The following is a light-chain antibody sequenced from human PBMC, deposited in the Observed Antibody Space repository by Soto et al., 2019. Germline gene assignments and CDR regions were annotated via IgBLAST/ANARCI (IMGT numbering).Light chain of an antibody. Sequence: IQMTQSPSSLSSSVGDIVTITCRSSQSITNWLAWYQQKPGKAPKVLIHMASSLKSGVPSRFSGSGSGTEFTLTITSLQPDDSATYYCQQYNSLSSVSFGGGTKVDI. CDR2: MAS. CDR1: QSITNW. V-gene: IGKV1-5*03. CDR3: QQYNSLSSVS. J-gene: IGKJ4*01.